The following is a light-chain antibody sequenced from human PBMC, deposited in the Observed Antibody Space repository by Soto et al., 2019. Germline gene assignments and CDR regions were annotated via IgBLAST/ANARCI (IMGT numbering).Light chain of an antibody. J-gene: IGKJ2*01. Sequence: DIQMTQSPSTMSASVGDRVTLTCRASQSIGNWLAWYQQKPGKAPNLVIYKASSLETGVPSRFSGSGSGTEFTLTISSLQPDDFATYYCQQYSSVSYTFGQGTKLEIK. CDR2: KAS. V-gene: IGKV1-5*03. CDR3: QQYSSVSYT. CDR1: QSIGNW.